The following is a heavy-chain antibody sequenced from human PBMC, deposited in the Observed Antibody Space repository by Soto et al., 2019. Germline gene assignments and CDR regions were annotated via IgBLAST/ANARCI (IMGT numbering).Heavy chain of an antibody. Sequence: GGSLRLSCAASGFTFSSYAMSWVRQAPGKGLEWVSAFSGSGGSTYYADSVKGRFTISRDNSKNTLYLQMNSLRAEDTAVYYCAKDSERAVTPSPFDYWGQGTLVTVSS. D-gene: IGHD4-17*01. J-gene: IGHJ4*02. V-gene: IGHV3-23*01. CDR3: AKDSERAVTPSPFDY. CDR1: GFTFSSYA. CDR2: FSGSGGST.